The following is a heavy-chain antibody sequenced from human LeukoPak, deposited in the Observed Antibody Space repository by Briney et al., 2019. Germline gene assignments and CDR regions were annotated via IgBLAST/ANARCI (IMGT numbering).Heavy chain of an antibody. D-gene: IGHD6-13*01. CDR1: GFTFSSYG. Sequence: GGSLRLSCAASGFTFSSYGMHWVRQAPGKGLEWVAVIWYDGSNKYYADSVKGRFTISRDNSKNTLYLQMNGLRAEDTAVYYCARGIPPWAAADEYYFDYWGQGTLVTVSS. V-gene: IGHV3-33*01. CDR3: ARGIPPWAAADEYYFDY. J-gene: IGHJ4*02. CDR2: IWYDGSNK.